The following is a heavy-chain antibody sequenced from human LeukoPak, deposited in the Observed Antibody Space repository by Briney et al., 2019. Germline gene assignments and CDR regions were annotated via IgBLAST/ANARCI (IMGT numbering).Heavy chain of an antibody. CDR2: IKQDGSEK. Sequence: GGSLRLSCVASGFTFSSYWMSWVRQAPGKGLEWVANIKQDGSEKYYVDSVKGRFTISRDNAKNSLYLQMNSLRAEDTAVYYCARVLSGYDPYYFDYWGQGTLVTVSS. J-gene: IGHJ4*02. CDR3: ARVLSGYDPYYFDY. V-gene: IGHV3-7*03. D-gene: IGHD5-12*01. CDR1: GFTFSSYW.